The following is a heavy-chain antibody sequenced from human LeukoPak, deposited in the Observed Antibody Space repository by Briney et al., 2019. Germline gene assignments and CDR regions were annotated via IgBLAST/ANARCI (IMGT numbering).Heavy chain of an antibody. J-gene: IGHJ6*03. D-gene: IGHD1-26*01. CDR3: AKGGGSYSSYYMDV. CDR1: GFTFSSYE. CDR2: ISSSGSTI. Sequence: GGSLRLSCAASGFTFSSYEMNWVRQAPGKGLEWVSYISSSGSTIYYADSVKGRFTISRDNAKNSLYLQMNSLRAEDTAVYYCAKGGGSYSSYYMDVWGKGTTVTVSS. V-gene: IGHV3-48*03.